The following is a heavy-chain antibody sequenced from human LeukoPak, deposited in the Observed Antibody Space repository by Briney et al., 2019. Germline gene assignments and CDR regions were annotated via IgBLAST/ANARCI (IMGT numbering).Heavy chain of an antibody. J-gene: IGHJ4*02. V-gene: IGHV3-74*01. CDR2: IPSDDNPT. D-gene: IGHD3-10*01. CDR1: GFIFSNFV. CDR3: ARDHYFKIDY. Sequence: GGSLRLSCSASGFIFSNFVMHWVRQAPRKGLVWVARIPSDDNPTNYADSVQGRFTISRDNAKNTLYLHMNDLRVEDTAVYFCARDHYFKIDYWGQGTPVTVSS.